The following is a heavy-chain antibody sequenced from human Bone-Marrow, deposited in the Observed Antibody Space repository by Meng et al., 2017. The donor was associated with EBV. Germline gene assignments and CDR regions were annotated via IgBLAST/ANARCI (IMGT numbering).Heavy chain of an antibody. CDR3: ARGLGLTEFDY. D-gene: IGHD1-26*01. CDR1: VFSINTHNMA. Sequence: QLTLHESGPTLVKPTQTLTLTCIFSVFSINTHNMAISWICQPPGKALEWLALVYWDDDKRYNPSLKTRLAITKDSHKSQVVLTMTNVDPLDTATYYCARGLGLTEFDYWGQGILVTVSS. V-gene: IGHV2-5*02. CDR2: VYWDDDK. J-gene: IGHJ4*02.